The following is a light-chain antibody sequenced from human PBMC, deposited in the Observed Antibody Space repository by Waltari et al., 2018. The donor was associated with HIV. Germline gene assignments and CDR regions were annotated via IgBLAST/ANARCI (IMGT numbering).Light chain of an antibody. Sequence: SYQLTQPLPVSVSPGPPPRNTGPVYTMYKTYTSWYQQKSGQAPVLVIYEDIKRPSGIPERFSGSSSGTMTILTISGAQVEDEADYYCYSTESSGTHRVFGGGTKLTVL. V-gene: IGLV3-10*01. CDR3: YSTESSGTHRV. CDR2: EDI. J-gene: IGLJ3*02. CDR1: TMYKTY.